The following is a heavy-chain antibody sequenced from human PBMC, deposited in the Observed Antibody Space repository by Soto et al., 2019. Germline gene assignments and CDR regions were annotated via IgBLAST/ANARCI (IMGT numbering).Heavy chain of an antibody. V-gene: IGHV1-8*01. CDR1: GYTFTSYD. Sequence: ASVKVSCKASGYTFTSYDINWVRQATGQGLEWMGWMNPNSGNTGYAQKFQGRVTMTRNTSISTAYMELSSLRSEDTVVYYCAIELVVVAATDAFDIWGQGTMVTVSS. J-gene: IGHJ3*02. CDR3: AIELVVVAATDAFDI. CDR2: MNPNSGNT. D-gene: IGHD2-15*01.